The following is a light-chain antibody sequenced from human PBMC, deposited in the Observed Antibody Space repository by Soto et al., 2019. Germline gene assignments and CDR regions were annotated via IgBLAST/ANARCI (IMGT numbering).Light chain of an antibody. J-gene: IGKJ1*01. CDR1: QSISSW. V-gene: IGKV1-5*01. CDR2: DAS. Sequence: DNQMTKSPSTLSASVVDRVTVTCRASQSISSWLAWYQQKPGKAPKLLIYDASSLESGVPSRFSGSGSATEFTLTISSLQPDDFATYYCQQYNNYWTFGQGTKVDIK. CDR3: QQYNNYWT.